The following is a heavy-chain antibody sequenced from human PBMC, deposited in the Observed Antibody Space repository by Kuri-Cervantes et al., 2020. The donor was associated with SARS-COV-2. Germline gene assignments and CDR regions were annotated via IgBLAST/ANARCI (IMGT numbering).Heavy chain of an antibody. D-gene: IGHD3-10*01. V-gene: IGHV1-24*01. CDR2: FDPEDGET. CDR3: ASELGYYGSGSHFDY. J-gene: IGHJ4*02. CDR1: GYTLTELS. Sequence: ASVKVSCKVSGYTLTELSMHWVRQAPGKGLEWMGGFDPEDGETIYEQKFQGRVTMTEDTSTDTAYMELSSLRSEDTAVYYCASELGYYGSGSHFDYWGQGTLVTVSS.